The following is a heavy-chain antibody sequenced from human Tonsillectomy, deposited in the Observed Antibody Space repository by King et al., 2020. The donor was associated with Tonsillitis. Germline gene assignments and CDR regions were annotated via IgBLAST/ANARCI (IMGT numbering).Heavy chain of an antibody. CDR3: AKDGYCSGGSCYNFDY. CDR1: GFTFSSYG. CDR2: ISYDGSNK. Sequence: VQLVESGGGVVQPGRSLRLSCAASGFTFSSYGMHWVRQAPGKGLEWVAVISYDGSNKYYADSVKGRFTISRDNSKNPLYLQMNSLRAEDTAVYYCAKDGYCSGGSCYNFDYRGQGTLVTVSS. J-gene: IGHJ4*02. V-gene: IGHV3-30*18. D-gene: IGHD2-15*01.